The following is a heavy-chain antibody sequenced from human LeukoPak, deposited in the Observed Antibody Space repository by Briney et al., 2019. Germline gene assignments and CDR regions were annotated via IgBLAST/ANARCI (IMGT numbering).Heavy chain of an antibody. V-gene: IGHV1-69*13. Sequence: ASVKVSCKASGGTFSSYAISWVRQAPGQGLEWMGGIIPIFGTANYAQKFQGRVTITADESTSTAYVELSSLRSEDTAVYYCARVLPSDYQYNWCDPWGQGTLVTVSS. CDR1: GGTFSSYA. CDR3: ARVLPSDYQYNWCDP. J-gene: IGHJ5*02. CDR2: IIPIFGTA. D-gene: IGHD4-17*01.